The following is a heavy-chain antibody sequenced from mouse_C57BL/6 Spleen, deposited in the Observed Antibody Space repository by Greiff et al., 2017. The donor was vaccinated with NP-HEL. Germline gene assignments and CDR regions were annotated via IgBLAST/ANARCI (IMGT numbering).Heavy chain of an antibody. D-gene: IGHD2-4*01. CDR2: INPGSGGT. J-gene: IGHJ3*01. CDR1: GYAFTNYL. V-gene: IGHV1-54*01. Sequence: VQLQQSGAELVRPGTSVKVSCKASGYAFTNYLIEWVKQRPGQGLEWIGVINPGSGGTNYNEKFKGKATLTADKSSSTAYMQLSSLTSEDSAVYFCARSVYDYQAWFAYWGQGTLVTVS. CDR3: ARSVYDYQAWFAY.